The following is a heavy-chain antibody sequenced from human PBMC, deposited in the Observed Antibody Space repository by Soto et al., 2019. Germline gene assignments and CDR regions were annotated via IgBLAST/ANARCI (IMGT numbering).Heavy chain of an antibody. J-gene: IGHJ6*03. CDR1: GGSISSYY. Sequence: SETLSLTCTVSGGSISSYYWSWIRQPPGKGLEWIGYIYYSGSTNYNPSLKSRVTISVDTSKNQFSLKLSSVTAADTAVYYCARVRGDFWSVYNSKDYSYYYMDVWGKGTTVTVSS. CDR3: ARVRGDFWSVYNSKDYSYYYMDV. V-gene: IGHV4-59*01. CDR2: IYYSGST. D-gene: IGHD3-3*01.